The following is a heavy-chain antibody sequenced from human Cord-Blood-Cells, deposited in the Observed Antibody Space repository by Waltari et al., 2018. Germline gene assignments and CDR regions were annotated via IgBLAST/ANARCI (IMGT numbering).Heavy chain of an antibody. CDR2: INPNSGGT. Sequence: QVQLVQSGAEVKKPGASVKVSCKASGYTFTGYYMHWVRQAPGQGLEWMGWINPNSGGTNDAQKFQGRVTMTRDTSISTAYMELSRLRSDDTAVYYCARGFLEWLLSDGLDYWGQGTLVTVSS. D-gene: IGHD3-3*01. V-gene: IGHV1-2*02. CDR3: ARGFLEWLLSDGLDY. J-gene: IGHJ4*02. CDR1: GYTFTGYY.